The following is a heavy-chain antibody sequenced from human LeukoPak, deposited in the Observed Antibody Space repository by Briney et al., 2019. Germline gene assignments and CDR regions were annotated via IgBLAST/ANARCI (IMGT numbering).Heavy chain of an antibody. J-gene: IGHJ6*03. CDR2: ISAYNGHT. V-gene: IGHV1-18*01. CDR3: ARQLLEWSGSYCSYYYMDV. Sequence: GASVKVSCKASGYAFTKYGISWVRQAPGQGLEWMGYISAYNGHTQFAQKFQGRLTMTTDTSTTTAYMELRSLRSDDTAVYYCARQLLEWSGSYCSYYYMDVWGKGTTLTVSS. D-gene: IGHD3-3*01. CDR1: GYAFTKYG.